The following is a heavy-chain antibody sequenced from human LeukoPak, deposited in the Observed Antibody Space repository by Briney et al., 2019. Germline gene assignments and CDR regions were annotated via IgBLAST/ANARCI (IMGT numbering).Heavy chain of an antibody. CDR3: ARSGSYGDYFDY. J-gene: IGHJ4*02. CDR2: IYYSGST. CDR1: GGSISSSSYY. V-gene: IGHV4-39*01. Sequence: SETLSLTCTVSGGSISSSSYYWGWIRQPPGTGLEWIGSIYYSGSTYYNPSLKSRVTISVDTSKNQFSLKLSSVTAADTAVYYCARSGSYGDYFDYWGQGTLVTVSS. D-gene: IGHD1-26*01.